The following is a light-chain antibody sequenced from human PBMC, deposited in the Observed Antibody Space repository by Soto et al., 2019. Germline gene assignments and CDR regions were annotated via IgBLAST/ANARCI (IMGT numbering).Light chain of an antibody. Sequence: QSALTQPASVSGSPGQSITISCTGTSSDVGRYNYVSWYQQYPGKAPKLMIYRVSNRPSGVSNRFSGSKSGNTASLTISGLQAEDEADYYCNSYAGTSYVFGTGTKVTVL. CDR2: RVS. V-gene: IGLV2-14*03. J-gene: IGLJ1*01. CDR1: SSDVGRYNY. CDR3: NSYAGTSYV.